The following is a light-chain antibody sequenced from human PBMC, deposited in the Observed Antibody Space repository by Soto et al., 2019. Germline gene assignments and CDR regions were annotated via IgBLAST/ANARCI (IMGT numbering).Light chain of an antibody. CDR3: QQYGSSQWT. Sequence: VLAQSPGTLALCAGERGTLSWRASQSVSSSYLAWYQQKPGQAPRLLIYGASSRATGIPDRFSGSGSGTDFTLTISRLEPEDFAVYYCQQYGSSQWTFAQGTKVDI. CDR1: QSVSSSY. J-gene: IGKJ1*01. CDR2: GAS. V-gene: IGKV3-20*01.